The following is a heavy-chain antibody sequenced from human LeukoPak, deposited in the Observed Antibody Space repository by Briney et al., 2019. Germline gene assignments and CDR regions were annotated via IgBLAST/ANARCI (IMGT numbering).Heavy chain of an antibody. CDR1: GYTFTSYD. D-gene: IGHD6-13*01. J-gene: IGHJ4*02. CDR2: MNPNSGNT. V-gene: IGHV1-8*01. Sequence: GASVRVSCRASGYTFTSYDINWVRQATRQGLEWMGWMNPNSGNTGYAQKFQGRVTMTRNTSISTAYMEVSGLRSEDTAVYYCTRRAEGSGRQQAYWGQGTLVTVSS. CDR3: TRRAEGSGRQQAY.